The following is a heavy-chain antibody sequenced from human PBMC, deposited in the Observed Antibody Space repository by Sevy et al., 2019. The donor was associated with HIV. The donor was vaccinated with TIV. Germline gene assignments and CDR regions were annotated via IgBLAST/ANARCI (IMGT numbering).Heavy chain of an antibody. CDR3: AGLSSYYYYAVDV. CDR1: GDSISSYY. J-gene: IGHJ6*02. V-gene: IGHV4-59*01. CDR2: LYYSGRT. Sequence: SESLSLTCTVSGDSISSYYWSWIRQPPGKGLEWLGYLYYSGRTNYNPSLKSRVTISVDTSKNQCSLKLSSVTAADTFQYYCAGLSSYYYYAVDVWGQGTTVTVSS.